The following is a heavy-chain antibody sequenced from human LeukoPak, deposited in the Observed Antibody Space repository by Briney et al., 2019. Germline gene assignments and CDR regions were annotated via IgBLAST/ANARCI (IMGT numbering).Heavy chain of an antibody. D-gene: IGHD1-26*01. V-gene: IGHV1-46*01. CDR2: INPSGGST. Sequence: ASVKVSCKASGYTFTSYYMHWVRQAPGQGLEWMGIINPSGGSTSYAQEFQGRVTMTRDTSTSTVYMELRSLRSDDTAVYYCARSNVGATNVDYWGQGTLVTVSS. CDR3: ARSNVGATNVDY. J-gene: IGHJ4*02. CDR1: GYTFTSYY.